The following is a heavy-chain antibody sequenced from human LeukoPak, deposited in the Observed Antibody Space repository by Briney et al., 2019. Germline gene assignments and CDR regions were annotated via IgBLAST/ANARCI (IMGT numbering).Heavy chain of an antibody. CDR2: FYNSGST. V-gene: IGHV4-4*07. D-gene: IGHD3-22*01. J-gene: IGHJ4*02. CDR1: GASISNYY. Sequence: SETLSLTCSVSGASISNYYWTWIRQPAGKGLEFIGLFYNSGSTNCNPSLKSRVTMSVDTSKNQFSLRLNSVTAADTAVYYCARCDDSRGYQLDYWGQGTLVTVSS. CDR3: ARCDDSRGYQLDY.